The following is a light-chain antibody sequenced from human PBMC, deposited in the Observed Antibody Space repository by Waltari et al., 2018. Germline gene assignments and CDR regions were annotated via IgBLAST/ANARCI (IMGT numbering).Light chain of an antibody. J-gene: IGKJ5*01. CDR1: QSVDSY. V-gene: IGKV3-11*01. CDR2: DAS. CDR3: QQRINWPPIT. Sequence: EIVLTQSPATLSLSPGARATTSCRASQSVDSYLAWYQQKPGQAPRLLIYDASNRATGIPARFSGSGSVTDFTLTISCLEPEDFAVYYCQQRINWPPITFGQGTRLEIK.